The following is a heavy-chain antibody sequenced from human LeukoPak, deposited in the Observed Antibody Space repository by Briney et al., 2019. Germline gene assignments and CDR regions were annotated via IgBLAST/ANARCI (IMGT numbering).Heavy chain of an antibody. CDR3: ARDPRRQWLYTFQH. V-gene: IGHV3-53*01. Sequence: GGSLRLSCAASGFTVSSNYMSWVRQAPGKGLEWVSVIYSGGSTYYADSVKGRFTISRDNSKNTLYLRMNSLRAEDTAVYYCARDPRRQWLYTFQHWGQGTLVTVSS. CDR2: IYSGGST. D-gene: IGHD6-19*01. J-gene: IGHJ1*01. CDR1: GFTVSSNY.